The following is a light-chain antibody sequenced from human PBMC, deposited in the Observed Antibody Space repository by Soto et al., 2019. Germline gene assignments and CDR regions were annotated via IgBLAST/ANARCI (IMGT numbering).Light chain of an antibody. CDR1: SSDVGGYTY. CDR2: EVS. V-gene: IGLV2-14*01. Sequence: QSVLTQPASVSGSPGQSSTISCTGTSSDVGGYTYVSWYQQHPGKAPKLIISEVSNRPSGVSHRFSGSKSGNTASLTISGLQAADEDDYYCSSYTSSSTLVFGGGTKLTVL. CDR3: SSYTSSSTLV. J-gene: IGLJ3*02.